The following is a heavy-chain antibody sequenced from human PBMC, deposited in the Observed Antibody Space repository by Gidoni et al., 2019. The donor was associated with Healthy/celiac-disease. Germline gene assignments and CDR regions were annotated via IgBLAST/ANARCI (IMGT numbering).Heavy chain of an antibody. CDR3: ARDMDIRTDSSGFDY. Sequence: QVQLVESGGGVVQPGRSLRLSCAAPGFTFSSYGMHWVRQAPGKGLEWVAVIWYDGSNKYYADSVKGRFTISRDNSKNTLYLQMNSLRAEDTAVYYCARDMDIRTDSSGFDYWGQGTLVTVSS. D-gene: IGHD3-22*01. CDR2: IWYDGSNK. J-gene: IGHJ4*02. V-gene: IGHV3-33*01. CDR1: GFTFSSYG.